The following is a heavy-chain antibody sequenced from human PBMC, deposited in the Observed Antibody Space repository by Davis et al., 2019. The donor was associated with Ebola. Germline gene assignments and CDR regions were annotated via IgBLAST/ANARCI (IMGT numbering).Heavy chain of an antibody. CDR2: IYYSGST. D-gene: IGHD7-27*01. V-gene: IGHV4-59*08. CDR1: GGSISSYY. CDR3: ARGPLLGYFDY. Sequence: PSETLSLTCTVSGGSISSYYWSWIRQPPGKGLEWIGYIYYSGSTNYNPSLKSRVTISVDTSKNQFSLKLSSVTAADTAVYYCARGPLLGYFDYWGQGTLVTVSS. J-gene: IGHJ4*02.